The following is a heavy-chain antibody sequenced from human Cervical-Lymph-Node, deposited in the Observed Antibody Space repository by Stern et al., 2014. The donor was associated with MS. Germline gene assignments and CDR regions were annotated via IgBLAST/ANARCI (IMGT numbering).Heavy chain of an antibody. Sequence: QLHLQESGPGLVKPSETLALTCTVSGGSISTYYWCWIRPSPGPVQETIWYFSYRGSTTYSSSLKSRVTISADSSNRQFSLNLSSVSAADTAVYYCATSSVGYSYSYAMDVWGQGTTVTVSS. CDR3: ATSSVGYSYSYAMDV. D-gene: IGHD1-26*01. V-gene: IGHV4-59*01. CDR1: GGSISTYY. J-gene: IGHJ6*02. CDR2: FSYRGST.